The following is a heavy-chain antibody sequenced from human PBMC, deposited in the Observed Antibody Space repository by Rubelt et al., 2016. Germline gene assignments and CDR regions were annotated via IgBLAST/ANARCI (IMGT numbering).Heavy chain of an antibody. CDR1: GFTFSSYV. Sequence: EVQLVESGGGLVQPGGSQRLSCAASGFTFSSYVMTWVRQAPGKGLEWVSAIGGGGGDTYYADSLKGRFTISRDNSKNTLYLHLNSLRAEDTAVYYCAKNVRTGTYDYWGQGTLVTVSS. CDR2: IGGGGGDT. V-gene: IGHV3-23*04. D-gene: IGHD1-7*01. CDR3: AKNVRTGTYDY. J-gene: IGHJ4*02.